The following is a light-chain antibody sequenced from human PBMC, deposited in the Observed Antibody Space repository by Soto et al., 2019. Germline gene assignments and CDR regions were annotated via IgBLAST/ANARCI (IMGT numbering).Light chain of an antibody. Sequence: EIVLTQSPATLSLSPGERATLSCRASQSITDYLGWYQQKPGQAPRVLIYATSNRATGIPARFSGSGSGTDFTLTISSLEPEDFSVYYCQQRYNWPVTFGQGTRLEIK. V-gene: IGKV3-11*01. CDR1: QSITDY. CDR2: ATS. CDR3: QQRYNWPVT. J-gene: IGKJ5*01.